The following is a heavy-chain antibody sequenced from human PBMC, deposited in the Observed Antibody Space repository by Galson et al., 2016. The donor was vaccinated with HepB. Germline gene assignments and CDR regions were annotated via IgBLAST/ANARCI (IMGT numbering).Heavy chain of an antibody. J-gene: IGHJ4*02. V-gene: IGHV1-69*13. Sequence: SVKVSCKASGGIFSTYGLSWVRQAPGQGLEWMGGIIPIFGTANYAQKFQGRVTITADESTSTAYMELSSLRSEDTAVYYCARSRATANDYWGQGTLVTVSS. CDR2: IIPIFGTA. D-gene: IGHD5-12*01. CDR3: ARSRATANDY. CDR1: GGIFSTYG.